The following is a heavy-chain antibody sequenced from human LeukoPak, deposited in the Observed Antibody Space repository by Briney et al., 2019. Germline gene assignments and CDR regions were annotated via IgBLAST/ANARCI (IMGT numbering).Heavy chain of an antibody. CDR1: GGSISSYY. CDR3: ARAITWMQPGFDI. D-gene: IGHD5-18*01. J-gene: IGHJ3*02. Sequence: SETLSLTCTVSGGSISSYYWSWIRQPPGKGLEWIGYIYYSGSTNYNPSLKSRVTISVDTSKNQFSLKLSSVTAADTAVYYCARAITWMQPGFDIWGQGTMVTVSS. CDR2: IYYSGST. V-gene: IGHV4-59*01.